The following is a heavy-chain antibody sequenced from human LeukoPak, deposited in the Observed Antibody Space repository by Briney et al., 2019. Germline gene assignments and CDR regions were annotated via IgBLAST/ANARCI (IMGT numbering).Heavy chain of an antibody. J-gene: IGHJ5*02. CDR1: GGSFSAYY. D-gene: IGHD5-18*01. Sequence: SETLSLTCAVYGGSFSAYYWTLIRQPPGKGLEWIGEINHSGSSNYNSSLRSRVTISVDTSYKQFSLRLSSVTAADTAVYYCAPRGDIEHSYVYGKWFDPWGQGTRVTVSS. V-gene: IGHV4-34*01. CDR2: INHSGSS. CDR3: APRGDIEHSYVYGKWFDP.